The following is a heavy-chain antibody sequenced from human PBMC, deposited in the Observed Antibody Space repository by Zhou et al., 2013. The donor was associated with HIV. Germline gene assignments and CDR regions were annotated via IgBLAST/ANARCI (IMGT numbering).Heavy chain of an antibody. J-gene: IGHJ4*02. Sequence: QVQLVQSGAEVKKPGASVKVSCKASGYTFTDYFMHWVRQAPGQGLEWMGWINPNSGGTKYAQKFQGRVTMTRDTSISTAYMELNRLRSDDTAVYYCARFDPIAVVGTRYFDYWGQGALVTVSS. CDR1: GYTFTDYF. CDR3: ARFDPIAVVGTRYFDY. D-gene: IGHD6-19*01. V-gene: IGHV1-2*02. CDR2: INPNSGGT.